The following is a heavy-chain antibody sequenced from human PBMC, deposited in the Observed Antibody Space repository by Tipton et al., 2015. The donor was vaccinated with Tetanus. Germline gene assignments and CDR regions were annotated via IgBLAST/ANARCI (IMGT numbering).Heavy chain of an antibody. CDR3: AKDRRSGTYQYGYLNDAFDI. CDR2: ISFDGSSQ. Sequence: SLRLSCVPSGFTFSSYGMHWVRQAPGKGLEWVAVISFDGSSQHYADSVKGRFTISRDNSKDILYLQMDSLRVEDTAVYYCAKDRRSGTYQYGYLNDAFDIWGQGTMVTVSS. V-gene: IGHV3-30*04. J-gene: IGHJ3*02. CDR1: GFTFSSYG. D-gene: IGHD6-25*01.